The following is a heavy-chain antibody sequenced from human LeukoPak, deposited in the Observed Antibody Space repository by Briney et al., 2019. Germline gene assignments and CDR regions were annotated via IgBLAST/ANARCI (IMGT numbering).Heavy chain of an antibody. V-gene: IGHV7-4-1*02. Sequence: ASVKVSCKASGYTFTNYAINWVRQAPGQGLEWMGWINTNTGNPTYAQGFTGRFVFSLDTSVSTAYLQISSVKAEDTAVYYCARSGGSGSHYARYYYYYMDVWGKGTTVTVSS. CDR1: GYTFTNYA. CDR3: ARSGGSGSHYARYYYYYMDV. J-gene: IGHJ6*03. D-gene: IGHD3-10*01. CDR2: INTNTGNP.